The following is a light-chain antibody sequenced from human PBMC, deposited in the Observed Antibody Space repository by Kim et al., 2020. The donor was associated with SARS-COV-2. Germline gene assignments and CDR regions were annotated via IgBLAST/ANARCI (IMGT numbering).Light chain of an antibody. V-gene: IGLV1-40*01. CDR3: QSYDSSLSGYV. Sequence: QRVTISCTGSSSNIGTGYDVHWYQQLPGTAPKLLIYGNDNRPSGVPDRFSGSKSGTSASLAITGLQAEDEVDYYCQSYDSSLSGYVFGTGTKVTVL. CDR2: GND. CDR1: SSNIGTGYD. J-gene: IGLJ1*01.